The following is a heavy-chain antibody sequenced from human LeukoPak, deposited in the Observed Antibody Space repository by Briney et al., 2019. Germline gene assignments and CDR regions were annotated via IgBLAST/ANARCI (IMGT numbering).Heavy chain of an antibody. CDR3: AREKLPGQLD. J-gene: IGHJ4*02. Sequence: GGSLRLSCAASGFTFRSYSMHWVRQAPVRGLESVAVISPDGTNIYYAGSVKGRFTISRDNAKNSLYLQMNSLRAEDTAVYYCAREKLPGQLDWGQGTLVTVSS. CDR2: ISPDGTNI. V-gene: IGHV3-30-3*01. D-gene: IGHD6-6*01. CDR1: GFTFRSYS.